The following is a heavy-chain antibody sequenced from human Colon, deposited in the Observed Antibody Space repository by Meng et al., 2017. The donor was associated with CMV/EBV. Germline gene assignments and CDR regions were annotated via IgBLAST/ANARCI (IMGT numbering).Heavy chain of an antibody. CDR3: VRDRGPIAAAASDF. CDR1: GFFLSGHA. CDR2: ISGSSSYR. Sequence: ASGFFLSGHAMNWVRQAPGKGLEWVSSISGSSSYRFYADSVKGRFTISRDNSKNSLFLEMNSLRVEDSGLYYCVRDRGPIAAAASDFWGQGILVTVSS. J-gene: IGHJ4*02. D-gene: IGHD6-25*01. V-gene: IGHV3-21*01.